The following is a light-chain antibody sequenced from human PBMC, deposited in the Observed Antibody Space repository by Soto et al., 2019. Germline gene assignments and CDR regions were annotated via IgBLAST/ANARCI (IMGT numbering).Light chain of an antibody. Sequence: QSVLTQPASVSGSPGQSITISCTGTSSDSGAYNYVSWYQQYPGKVPKLLIYNVSNRPSGVSNRFSGSKSGNTASLTISGLQAEDEADYFCTSYTSGSLYVFGTGTKVTVL. J-gene: IGLJ1*01. CDR2: NVS. V-gene: IGLV2-14*01. CDR3: TSYTSGSLYV. CDR1: SSDSGAYNY.